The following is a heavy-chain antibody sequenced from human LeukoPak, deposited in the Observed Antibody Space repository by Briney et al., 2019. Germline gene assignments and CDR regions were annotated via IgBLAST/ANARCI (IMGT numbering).Heavy chain of an antibody. CDR2: MWGDGTNE. J-gene: IGHJ4*02. Sequence: TGRSQRLSCAASGFTFATHAMHWVRQAPGKGLDWVALMWGDGTNEYYADSVKGRFTISRDNSKNTLYLQMNSLRAEDTAVYYCARDLGYSSGHPFDYWGQGTLVTVSS. CDR3: ARDLGYSSGHPFDY. CDR1: GFTFATHA. D-gene: IGHD6-19*01. V-gene: IGHV3-33*08.